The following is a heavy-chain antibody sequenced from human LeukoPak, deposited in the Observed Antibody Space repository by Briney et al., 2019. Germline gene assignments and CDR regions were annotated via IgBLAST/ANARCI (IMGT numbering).Heavy chain of an antibody. Sequence: ASVKVSCTASGYTFTGCYMHWVRQAPGQGLEWMGWINPNSGGTNYAQKFQGRVTMTRDTSISTAYMELSRLRSDDTAVYYCARACPGRVGKWSSLAVAGTSVDYWGQGTLVTVSS. J-gene: IGHJ4*02. D-gene: IGHD6-19*01. CDR1: GYTFTGCY. CDR2: INPNSGGT. V-gene: IGHV1-2*02. CDR3: ARACPGRVGKWSSLAVAGTSVDY.